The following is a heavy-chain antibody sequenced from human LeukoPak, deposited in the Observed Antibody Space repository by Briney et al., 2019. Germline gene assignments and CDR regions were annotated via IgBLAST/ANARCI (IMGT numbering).Heavy chain of an antibody. CDR3: ARDGHAYGRGSPHY. CDR1: GFTFSDYY. CDR2: ISSSGSTK. J-gene: IGHJ4*02. V-gene: IGHV3-11*01. D-gene: IGHD3-10*01. Sequence: GGSLRLSCTASGFTFSDYYMSWIRQAPGKGLEWVSYISSSGSTKYYADSVKGRFTISRDNAKNSYLQMNSLRAEDTAVYYCARDGHAYGRGSPHYWGQGTLVTVSS.